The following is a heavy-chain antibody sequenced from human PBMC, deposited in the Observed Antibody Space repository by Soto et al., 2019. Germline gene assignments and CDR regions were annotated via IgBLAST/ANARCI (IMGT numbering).Heavy chain of an antibody. D-gene: IGHD1-26*01. Sequence: QVQLVESGGGVVQPGRSLRLSCAPSGFTFSSYGMHWVRQAPGTGLEWVAVIWYDGISKYYGDSVKGRFTISRYNSKNTFCLQRNSLRSDDTAVYYCARASPPTVSEGWWYFDLWGRCTLVTVSS. CDR1: GFTFSSYG. CDR2: IWYDGISK. J-gene: IGHJ2*01. V-gene: IGHV3-33*01. CDR3: ARASPPTVSEGWWYFDL.